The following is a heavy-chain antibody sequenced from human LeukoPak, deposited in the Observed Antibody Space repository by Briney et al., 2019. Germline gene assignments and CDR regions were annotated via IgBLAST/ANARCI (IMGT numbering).Heavy chain of an antibody. CDR2: FDPEDGKT. Sequence: ASVKVSCKVSGYTLTELSMHWVRQAPGKGLEWMGGFDPEDGKTIYAQKFQGRVTMTEDTSTDTAYMELSSLRSEDTAVYYCARADPTVVTFPFDHWGQGTLVTVSS. V-gene: IGHV1-24*01. D-gene: IGHD4-23*01. CDR3: ARADPTVVTFPFDH. CDR1: GYTLTELS. J-gene: IGHJ4*02.